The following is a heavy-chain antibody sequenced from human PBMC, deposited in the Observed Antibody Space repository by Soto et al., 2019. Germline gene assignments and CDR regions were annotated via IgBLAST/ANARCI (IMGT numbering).Heavy chain of an antibody. D-gene: IGHD2-15*01. CDR1: GFTFSSYS. J-gene: IGHJ4*02. Sequence: EVQLVESGGGLVKPGGSLRLSCAASGFTFSSYSMNWVRQAPGKGLEWVSSISSSSSYIYYADSVKGRFTISRDNAKNSLYLQMNSLRAEDTAVYYCARGGTDVVVAAPREIDYWGQGTLVTVSS. CDR2: ISSSSSYI. V-gene: IGHV3-21*01. CDR3: ARGGTDVVVAAPREIDY.